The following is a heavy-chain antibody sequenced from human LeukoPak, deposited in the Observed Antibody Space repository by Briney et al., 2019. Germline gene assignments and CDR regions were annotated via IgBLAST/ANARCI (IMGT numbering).Heavy chain of an antibody. Sequence: KPSETLSLTCTFSGGSISRYYWSWIRQPPGKGLEWIGFIYYSGSTNCNPCVKSRVAMSVDTSKKQFSLKLSSLTAADTAVYYCARGGTAVIAPYAFDIWGQGTMVTVSS. D-gene: IGHD4-23*01. J-gene: IGHJ3*02. CDR3: ARGGTAVIAPYAFDI. CDR2: IYYSGST. V-gene: IGHV4-59*01. CDR1: GGSISRYY.